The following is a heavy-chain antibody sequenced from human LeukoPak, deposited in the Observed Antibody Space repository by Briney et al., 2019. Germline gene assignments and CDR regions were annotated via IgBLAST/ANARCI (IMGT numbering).Heavy chain of an antibody. J-gene: IGHJ5*02. Sequence: PSETLSLTCTVSGGSISSSTYPWGWIRQPPGKGLEWIASMYKSGSSYYNPSLKSRVTISVDTPKNQLSLNLSSVTAADTAVYYCGRQWGIVADGSYWFDPWGQGTLVTVSS. CDR2: MYKSGSS. D-gene: IGHD6-13*01. CDR3: GRQWGIVADGSYWFDP. V-gene: IGHV4-39*01. CDR1: GGSISSSTYP.